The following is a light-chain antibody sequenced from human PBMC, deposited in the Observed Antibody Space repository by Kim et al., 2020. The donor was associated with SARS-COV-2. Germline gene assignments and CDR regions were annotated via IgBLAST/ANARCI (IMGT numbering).Light chain of an antibody. CDR3: QQYNNWPPFT. Sequence: VSPGERAPLSCRASQSVRNNLAWYQQTPGHAPRLLIYGASTSATGIPARFSGSGSGTEFTLIISSLQSEDFAVYYCQQYNNWPPFTFGQGTKLEI. CDR2: GAS. V-gene: IGKV3-15*01. J-gene: IGKJ2*01. CDR1: QSVRNN.